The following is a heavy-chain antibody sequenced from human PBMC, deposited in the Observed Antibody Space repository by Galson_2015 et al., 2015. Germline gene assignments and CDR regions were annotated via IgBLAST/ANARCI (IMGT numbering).Heavy chain of an antibody. CDR3: AREVGILTVVTTFNWFDP. D-gene: IGHD4-23*01. V-gene: IGHV4-34*01. CDR2: INHSGST. Sequence: CTVYGGSFRGYSWSWIRQPPGKGLAWIGEINHSGSTNYNPSLKSRVTISVDTSKNQFSLKLSSVTAADTAVYYCAREVGILTVVTTFNWFDPWGQG. J-gene: IGHJ5*02. CDR1: GGSFRGYS.